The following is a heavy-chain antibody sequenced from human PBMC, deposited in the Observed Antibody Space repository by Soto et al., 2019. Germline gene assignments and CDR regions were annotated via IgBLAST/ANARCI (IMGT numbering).Heavy chain of an antibody. CDR3: ARSQGSSTSLEIYYYYYYGMDV. D-gene: IGHD2-2*01. V-gene: IGHV1-69*01. CDR2: FIPISGTA. Sequence: QVQLVQSGAEVKKPGSSVKVSCKASGGTFSSYAISWVRQAPGQGLEWMGGFIPISGTANYAQKFQGRVTITADESTSTAYMELSSLGSEDTAVYSCARSQGSSTSLEIYYYYYYGMDVWGQGTTVTVSS. CDR1: GGTFSSYA. J-gene: IGHJ6*02.